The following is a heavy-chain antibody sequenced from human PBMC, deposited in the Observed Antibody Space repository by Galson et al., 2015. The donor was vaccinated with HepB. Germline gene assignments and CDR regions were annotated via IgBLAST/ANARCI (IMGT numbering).Heavy chain of an antibody. J-gene: IGHJ5*02. Sequence: SETLSLTCTVSGGSISSSSYYWGWIRQPPGKGLEWIGSIYYSGSTYYNPSLKSRVTISVDTSKNQFSLKLSSVTAADTAVYYCAGRLGYCSSTSCYVMSDWFDPWGQGTLVTVSS. D-gene: IGHD2-2*01. V-gene: IGHV4-39*01. CDR2: IYYSGST. CDR3: AGRLGYCSSTSCYVMSDWFDP. CDR1: GGSISSSSYY.